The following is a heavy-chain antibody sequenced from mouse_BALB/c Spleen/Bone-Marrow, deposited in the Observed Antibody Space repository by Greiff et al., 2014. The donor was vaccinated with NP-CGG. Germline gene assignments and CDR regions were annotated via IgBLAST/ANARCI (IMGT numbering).Heavy chain of an antibody. J-gene: IGHJ2*01. D-gene: IGHD1-1*01. CDR1: GFTFSSFV. CDR3: ARDHYDSSHFDY. CDR2: ISSGGSM. Sequence: DVQLVESGGGLVQPGGSLKLSCAASGFTFSSFVMSWVRQTPEKRLEWVASISSGGSMYYSDSVKGRFIISRDNARNILYLQVSSLRSEDTAMYYCARDHYDSSHFDYWGQGSTLTVSS. V-gene: IGHV5-6-5*01.